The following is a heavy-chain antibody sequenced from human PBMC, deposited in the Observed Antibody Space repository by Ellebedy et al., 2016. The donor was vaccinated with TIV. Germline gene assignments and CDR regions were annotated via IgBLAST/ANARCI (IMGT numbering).Heavy chain of an antibody. Sequence: SETLSLTCAVSGGSISITNWWTWVRQPPGKGLEWIGEIDHSGNTNYSPSLKSRVTIFVDTSKNQLSLKLSSVTAADTAVYYCARSRSAYYIAGSGFDYWGQGTLVAVSS. CDR3: ARSRSAYYIAGSGFDY. CDR2: IDHSGNT. CDR1: GGSISITNW. D-gene: IGHD1-26*01. J-gene: IGHJ4*02. V-gene: IGHV4-4*02.